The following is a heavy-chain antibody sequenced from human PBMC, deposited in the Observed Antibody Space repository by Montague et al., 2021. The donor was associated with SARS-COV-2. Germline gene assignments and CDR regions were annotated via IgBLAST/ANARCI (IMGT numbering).Heavy chain of an antibody. CDR1: GDSVSSNSAT. J-gene: IGHJ6*02. CDR2: TYYRSKWYN. D-gene: IGHD1-1*01. CDR3: TSGREGNYNVMDV. V-gene: IGHV6-1*01. Sequence: CAISGDSVSSNSATRNWVRQSPLRGLEWLGRTYYRSKWYNDYAVSVRGRVTINPDTSKNQFSLQLNSVTPEDTAIYYCTSGREGNYNVMDVWGQGTTVTVSS.